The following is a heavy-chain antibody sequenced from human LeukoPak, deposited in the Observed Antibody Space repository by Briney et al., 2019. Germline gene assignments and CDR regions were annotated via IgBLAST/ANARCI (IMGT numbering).Heavy chain of an antibody. CDR2: INHSGST. J-gene: IGHJ4*02. D-gene: IGHD4-17*01. CDR1: GGSFSGYY. V-gene: IGHV4-34*01. Sequence: SETLSLTCAVYGGSFSGYYWSWIRQPPGKGLEWIGEINHSGSTNYNPSLKSRVTISVDTSKNQFSLKLRSVTAADTAVYYCARRQNYGDCPRIDYWGQGTLVTVSS. CDR3: ARRQNYGDCPRIDY.